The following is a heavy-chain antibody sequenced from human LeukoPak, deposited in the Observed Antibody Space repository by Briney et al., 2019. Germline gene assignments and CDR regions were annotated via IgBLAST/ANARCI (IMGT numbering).Heavy chain of an antibody. Sequence: PGGSLRLSCAASGFTFSSYGMHWVRQAPGKGLEWVAVISYDGSNKYYADSVKGRFTISRDNSKNTLYLQMNSLRAEDTAVYYCAKDAPDYLDCWGQGTLVTVSS. CDR3: AKDAPDYLDC. CDR1: GFTFSSYG. CDR2: ISYDGSNK. V-gene: IGHV3-30*18. J-gene: IGHJ4*02.